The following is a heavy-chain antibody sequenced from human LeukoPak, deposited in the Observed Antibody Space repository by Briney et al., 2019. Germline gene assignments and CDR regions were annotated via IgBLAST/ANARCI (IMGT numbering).Heavy chain of an antibody. J-gene: IGHJ3*02. CDR2: FDPEDGET. CDR3: ATYPSQRPWGATAFDI. D-gene: IGHD1-26*01. Sequence: GASVKVSCKVSGYTLTELSMHWVRQAPGKGLEWMGGFDPEDGETIYAQKFQGRVTMTEDTSTDTAYMELSSLRSGDTAVYYCATYPSQRPWGATAFDIWGQGTMVTVSS. CDR1: GYTLTELS. V-gene: IGHV1-24*01.